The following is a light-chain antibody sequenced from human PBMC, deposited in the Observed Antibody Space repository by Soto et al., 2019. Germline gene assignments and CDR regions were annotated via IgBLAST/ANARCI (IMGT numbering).Light chain of an antibody. Sequence: QSVLTQPRSVSGSPGQSVTVSCTGISSVVDAYNYVSWYQHHPGKAPKLVIYDVSQRPSGVPDRFSGSKSANTASLTISGLQAEDEADYYCCSYADTYVIFGGGTQLTVL. V-gene: IGLV2-11*01. CDR3: CSYADTYVI. J-gene: IGLJ2*01. CDR2: DVS. CDR1: SSVVDAYNY.